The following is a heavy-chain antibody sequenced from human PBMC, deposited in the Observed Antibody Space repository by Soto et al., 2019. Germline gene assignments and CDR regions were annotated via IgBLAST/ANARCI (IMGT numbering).Heavy chain of an antibody. CDR3: ARGSRYCSSTSCYLYALAY. V-gene: IGHV1-8*01. CDR2: MNPNSGKT. Sequence: ASVKVSCKASGYTFTSYDINWVRQATGQGLEWMGWMNPNSGKTGYAQKYQGRVTMTRNTSISTAYMELSSLRSEDTAVYYCARGSRYCSSTSCYLYALAYWGQGTLVTVSS. D-gene: IGHD2-2*01. CDR1: GYTFTSYD. J-gene: IGHJ4*02.